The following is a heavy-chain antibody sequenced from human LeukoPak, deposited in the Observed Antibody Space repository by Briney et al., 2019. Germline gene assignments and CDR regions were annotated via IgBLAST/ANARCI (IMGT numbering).Heavy chain of an antibody. V-gene: IGHV3-23*01. CDR2: ISGSADNT. CDR3: AKQGFGC. J-gene: IGHJ4*02. CDR1: GFTLSSYA. Sequence: PGGSLRLSCTASGFTLSSYAMSWVRQAPGEGLEWVSTISGSADNTNYAEAVKGRFTISRDNSKNTMYLPMNSLRAEDTAVYYCAKQGFGCWGQGTLVTVSS.